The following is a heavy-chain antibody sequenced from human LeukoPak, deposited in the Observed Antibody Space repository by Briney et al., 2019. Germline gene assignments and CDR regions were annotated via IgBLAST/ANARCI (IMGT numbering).Heavy chain of an antibody. CDR1: GFTFSSYG. CDR2: IWYDGSNK. CDR3: AREGGIAANWFDP. J-gene: IGHJ5*02. V-gene: IGHV3-33*01. Sequence: GGSLRLSCAASGFTFSSYGMHWVRQAPGKGLEWVAVIWYDGSNKYYADSVKGRFTISRDNSKNTLYLQMNSPRAEDTAVYYCAREGGIAANWFDPWGQGTLVTVSS. D-gene: IGHD6-13*01.